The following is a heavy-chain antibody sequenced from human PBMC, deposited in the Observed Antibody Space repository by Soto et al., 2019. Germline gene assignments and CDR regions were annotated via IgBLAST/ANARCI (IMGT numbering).Heavy chain of an antibody. CDR3: ARMYSSGSGWFHP. CDR1: GYSITAGGYY. Sequence: SETLSLTCFVSGYSITAGGYYWSWIRHHPGKGLEWIGSFYSSGSIIYNPSPRSRVSISGDTSSNQFSMSLTSVTAADTARYYCARMYSSGSGWFHPWGQGTLVTVS. V-gene: IGHV4-31*03. D-gene: IGHD6-19*01. CDR2: FYSSGSI. J-gene: IGHJ5*02.